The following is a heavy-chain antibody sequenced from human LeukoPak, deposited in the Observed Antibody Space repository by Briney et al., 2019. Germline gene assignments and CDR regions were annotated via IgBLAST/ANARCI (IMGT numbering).Heavy chain of an antibody. Sequence: GGSLRLSCAASGFTFSSYAMSWVRQAPGEGLEWVSAISGSGGSTYYADSVKGRFTISRDNSKNTLYPQMNSLRAEDTAVYYCAKAPVTTCRGAFCYPFDYWGLGTLVTVSS. CDR2: ISGSGGST. CDR1: GFTFSSYA. CDR3: AKAPVTTCRGAFCYPFDY. D-gene: IGHD2-15*01. V-gene: IGHV3-23*01. J-gene: IGHJ4*02.